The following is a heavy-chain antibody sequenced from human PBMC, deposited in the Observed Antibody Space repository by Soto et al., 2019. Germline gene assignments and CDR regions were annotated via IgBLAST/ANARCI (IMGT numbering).Heavy chain of an antibody. D-gene: IGHD2-2*01. CDR1: GFTFSSYG. V-gene: IGHV3-33*01. J-gene: IGHJ4*02. CDR2: IWYDGSNK. Sequence: GGSLRLSCAASGFTFSSYGMHWVRQAPGKGLEWVAVIWYDGSNKYYADSVKGRFTISRDNSKNTLYLQMNSLRAEDTAVYYCAREDDIVVVPAATSLFDYWGQGTLVTVSS. CDR3: AREDDIVVVPAATSLFDY.